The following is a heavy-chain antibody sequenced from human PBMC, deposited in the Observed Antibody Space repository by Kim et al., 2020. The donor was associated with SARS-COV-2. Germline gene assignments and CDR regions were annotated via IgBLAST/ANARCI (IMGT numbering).Heavy chain of an antibody. CDR3: ARWSHMRGYFGASWFDP. CDR1: GGSFNDYY. D-gene: IGHD3-10*01. CDR2: VNHGGSA. Sequence: SETLSLTCAVYGGSFNDYYWSWIRQSPGKGLEWIGEVNHGGSANYNPSLKSRVTISFDTSKNEFYLNLRSVTAADTALYYCARWSHMRGYFGASWFDPWGQGTLVTVSS. J-gene: IGHJ5*02. V-gene: IGHV4-34*01.